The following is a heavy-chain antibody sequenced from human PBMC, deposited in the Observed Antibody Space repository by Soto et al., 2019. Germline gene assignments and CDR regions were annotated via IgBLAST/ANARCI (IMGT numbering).Heavy chain of an antibody. V-gene: IGHV4-4*07. CDR1: GGSISSYY. J-gene: IGHJ6*02. CDR3: ARAGIAAALPYDDSGMDV. Sequence: PSETLSLTCTVSGGSISSYYWSWIRQPAGKGLECIGRIYTSGSTNYNPSLKSRVTMSVDTSKNQFSLKLSPVTAADTAVYYCARAGIAAALPYDDSGMDVWGQGTTVTVSS. CDR2: IYTSGST. D-gene: IGHD6-13*01.